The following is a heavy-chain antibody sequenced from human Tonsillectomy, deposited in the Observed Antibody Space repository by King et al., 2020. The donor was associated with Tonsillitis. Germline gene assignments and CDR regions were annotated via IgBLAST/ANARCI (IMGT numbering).Heavy chain of an antibody. Sequence: QLVQSGAEVKKPGASVEVSCKASGYTFTTYYIHWVRQAPGQGLEWMGIINPGGGSTTYAQNFQGRVTLTSDTSTSTVYMELSSLTSEDTAVYYCAKEVLVGGRVEELGNNWGQGTMVTVSS. V-gene: IGHV1-46*01. D-gene: IGHD3-10*01. CDR2: INPGGGST. CDR3: AKEVLVGGRVEELGNN. J-gene: IGHJ4*02. CDR1: GYTFTTYY.